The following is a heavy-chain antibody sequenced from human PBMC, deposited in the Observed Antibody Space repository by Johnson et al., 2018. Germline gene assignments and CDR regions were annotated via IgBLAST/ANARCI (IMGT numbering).Heavy chain of an antibody. Sequence: QVQLVQSGGRVVQPGRSLRLSCAASGFTFSSYTMFWVRQAPGPGLEWVASISHAANIAIYADYVNGRFTPSRDNSKNTLYLQRKRLRVDDPAVYYCAKDGLPARQYVDAFDIWGQGTMVTVSS. CDR2: ISHAANIA. V-gene: IGHV3-30*18. CDR3: AKDGLPARQYVDAFDI. J-gene: IGHJ3*02. CDR1: GFTFSSYT. D-gene: IGHD2-2*01.